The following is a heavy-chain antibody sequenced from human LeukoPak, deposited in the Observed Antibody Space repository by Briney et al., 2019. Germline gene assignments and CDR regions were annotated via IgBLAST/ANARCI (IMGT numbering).Heavy chain of an antibody. CDR1: GFSLSNYA. D-gene: IGHD6-19*01. CDR2: ISGSGGST. J-gene: IGHJ4*02. CDR3: ARGYSSGWWGYYFDY. Sequence: GGSLRLSCAASGFSLSNYAMTWVRQAPGKGLEWVSGISGSGGSTYYADSVKGRFTTSRDNSKNTLYLQMNSLRAEDTAVYYCARGYSSGWWGYYFDYWGQGTLVTVSS. V-gene: IGHV3-23*01.